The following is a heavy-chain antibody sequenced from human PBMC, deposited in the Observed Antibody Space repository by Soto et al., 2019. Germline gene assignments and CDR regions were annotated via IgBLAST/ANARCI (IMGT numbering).Heavy chain of an antibody. J-gene: IGHJ6*02. Sequence: ASVKVSCKASGGTFSSYAISWVRQAPGQGLEWMGGIIPIFGTANYAQKFQGRVTITADESTSTAYMELSSLRSEDTAVYYCARDIEFCPDLDGMPAVSYYYGMDVWGQGTTVTVSS. CDR1: GGTFSSYA. CDR3: ARDIEFCPDLDGMPAVSYYYGMDV. V-gene: IGHV1-69*13. CDR2: IIPIFGTA. D-gene: IGHD6-19*01.